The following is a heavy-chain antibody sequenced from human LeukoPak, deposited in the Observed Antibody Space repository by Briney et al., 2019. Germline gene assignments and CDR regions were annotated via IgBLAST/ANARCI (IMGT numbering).Heavy chain of an antibody. Sequence: PGGSLRLSCAASGXTFSSYWVHWVRQAPGKRLEYVSGINNNGDSTYYSDSVKARLTIPRDNSKNTLFLQMASLRAEDTAVYYCVKTMMTFGGVIRTDAFDIWGQGTMVIVSS. J-gene: IGHJ3*02. V-gene: IGHV3-64D*06. CDR2: INNNGDST. D-gene: IGHD3-16*01. CDR3: VKTMMTFGGVIRTDAFDI. CDR1: GXTFSSYW.